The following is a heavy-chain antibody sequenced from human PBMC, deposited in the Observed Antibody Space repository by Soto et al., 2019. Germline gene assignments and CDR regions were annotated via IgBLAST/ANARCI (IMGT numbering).Heavy chain of an antibody. D-gene: IGHD2-2*01. J-gene: IGHJ6*02. Sequence: QVRLVQSGAEVKKPGSSVKVSCKASGGTFSSYAISWVRQAPGQGLEWMGGIIPISDTTNYAQKFQGRVTITAEESTSTAYMELSSLRSEDTAVYYCARSQGSSTSLEIYYYYYYGMDVWGQGTTVTVSS. CDR1: GGTFSSYA. CDR3: ARSQGSSTSLEIYYYYYYGMDV. CDR2: IIPISDTT. V-gene: IGHV1-69*01.